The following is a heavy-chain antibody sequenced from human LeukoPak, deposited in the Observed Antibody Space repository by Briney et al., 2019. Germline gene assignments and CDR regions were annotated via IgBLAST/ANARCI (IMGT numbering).Heavy chain of an antibody. J-gene: IGHJ4*02. D-gene: IGHD6-6*01. CDR2: ISAYNGNT. CDR1: GYTFTSYG. Sequence: ASVKVSCKASGYTFTSYGISWVRQAPGQGLEWMGWISAYNGNTNYAKKLQGRVTMTTDTYTSTAYIVLRSLRSADTAVYYCARGVAARPGDYWGQGTLVTVSS. CDR3: ARGVAARPGDY. V-gene: IGHV1-18*01.